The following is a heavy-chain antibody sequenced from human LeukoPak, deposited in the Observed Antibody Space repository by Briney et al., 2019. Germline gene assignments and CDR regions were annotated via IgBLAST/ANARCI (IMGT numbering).Heavy chain of an antibody. Sequence: GGSLRLSCAASGFIFSSYWMSWVRQAPGKGLEWVANIKQDGSEKYYVDSVKGRFTISRDNAKNSLYLQMNSLRAEDTAVYYCTRVIQGYDILTGYYPEYFQYWGQGILVTVSS. J-gene: IGHJ1*01. CDR2: IKQDGSEK. V-gene: IGHV3-7*01. CDR1: GFIFSSYW. CDR3: TRVIQGYDILTGYYPEYFQY. D-gene: IGHD3-9*01.